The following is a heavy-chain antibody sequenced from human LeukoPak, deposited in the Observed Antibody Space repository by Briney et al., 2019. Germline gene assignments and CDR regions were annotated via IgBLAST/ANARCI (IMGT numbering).Heavy chain of an antibody. Sequence: ASVKVSCKASGYTFTSYGISWVRQAPGQGLEWMGWISAYNGNTNYAQKLQGRVTMTTDTSTSTAYMELRSLRSEDTAVYYCARGPVRQLVRQGWFDPWGQGTLVTVSS. V-gene: IGHV1-18*01. J-gene: IGHJ5*02. D-gene: IGHD6-6*01. CDR1: GYTFTSYG. CDR3: ARGPVRQLVRQGWFDP. CDR2: ISAYNGNT.